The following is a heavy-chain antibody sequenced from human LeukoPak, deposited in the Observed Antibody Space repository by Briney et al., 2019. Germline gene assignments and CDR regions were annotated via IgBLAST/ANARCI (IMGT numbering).Heavy chain of an antibody. CDR2: IYHSGST. J-gene: IGHJ5*02. Sequence: PSETLSLTCAVSGGSISSGGYSWSWIRQPPGKGLEWIGYIYHSGSTYYNPSLKSRVTISVDRSKNQFPLKLSSVTAADTAVYYCARRDYGDYVYNWFDPWGQGTLVTVSS. CDR3: ARRDYGDYVYNWFDP. CDR1: GGSISSGGYS. D-gene: IGHD4-17*01. V-gene: IGHV4-30-2*01.